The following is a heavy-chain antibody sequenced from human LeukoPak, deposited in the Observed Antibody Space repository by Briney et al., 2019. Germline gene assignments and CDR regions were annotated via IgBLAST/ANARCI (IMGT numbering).Heavy chain of an antibody. Sequence: GESLKISCKGSGYGFTSYWIGWVRQMPGKGLEWMGITYPGDSDTRYSPSFQGQVTISADKSISTAYLQWSSLKASDTAMYYCATRDHTGYSSVLDAFDIWGQGTMVTASS. V-gene: IGHV5-51*01. D-gene: IGHD6-19*01. J-gene: IGHJ3*02. CDR2: TYPGDSDT. CDR3: ATRDHTGYSSVLDAFDI. CDR1: GYGFTSYW.